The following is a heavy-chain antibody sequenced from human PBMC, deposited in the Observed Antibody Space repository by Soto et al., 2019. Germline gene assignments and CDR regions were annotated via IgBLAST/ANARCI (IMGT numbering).Heavy chain of an antibody. CDR3: SRAVGGFTYGYPDY. J-gene: IGHJ4*02. CDR1: GFSLSTTGMC. D-gene: IGHD5-18*01. Sequence: SGPTLVNPTQTLTLTCTFSGFSLSTTGMCVSWIRQPPGKALEWLALIDWVDDKYYSTSLKTRLTIPKDTSKNQVVLTMTNVEPVDTATYFCSRAVGGFTYGYPDYWGQGTLVTASS. CDR2: IDWVDDK. V-gene: IGHV2-70*01.